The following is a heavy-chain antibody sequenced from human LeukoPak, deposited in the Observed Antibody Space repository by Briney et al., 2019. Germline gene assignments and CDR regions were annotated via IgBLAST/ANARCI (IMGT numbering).Heavy chain of an antibody. CDR3: ARYCGGDCYGMDV. CDR1: GFTFSSYW. D-gene: IGHD2-21*01. Sequence: GGSLRLSCGASGFTFSSYWMSWVRQAPGKGLEWLANIKQDGSEIHYVDSVKSRFTISRENAKTSLYLQMNSLRAEDTAVYYCARYCGGDCYGMDVWGQGTTVTVSS. CDR2: IKQDGSEI. J-gene: IGHJ6*02. V-gene: IGHV3-7*01.